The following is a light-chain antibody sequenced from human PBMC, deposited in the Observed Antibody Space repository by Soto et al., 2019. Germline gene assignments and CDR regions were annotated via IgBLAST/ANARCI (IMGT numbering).Light chain of an antibody. CDR3: QQHGSYPLT. Sequence: ENVLTQSPGTLSLSPGERATLSCRASQSISSSFLAWYQQKRGQAPRLLLYGVSSRATGIPDRFRGSGSGTDFTLTISRLEPEDVAVYYCQQHGSYPLTFGGGTKVDIK. CDR1: QSISSSF. V-gene: IGKV3-20*01. J-gene: IGKJ4*01. CDR2: GVS.